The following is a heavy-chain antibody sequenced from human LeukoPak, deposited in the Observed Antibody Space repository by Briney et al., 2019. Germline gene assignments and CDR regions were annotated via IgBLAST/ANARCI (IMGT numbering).Heavy chain of an antibody. CDR2: ISWNSGSI. D-gene: IGHD6-19*01. V-gene: IGHV3-9*01. Sequence: GRSLRLSCAASGFTFDDYAMHWVRQAPGKGLEWVSGISWNSGSIGYADSVKGRFTISRDNAKNSLYLQMNSLRAEDTALYYCATGIVGPNSSGWDKFDYWGQGTLVTVSS. CDR1: GFTFDDYA. J-gene: IGHJ4*02. CDR3: ATGIVGPNSSGWDKFDY.